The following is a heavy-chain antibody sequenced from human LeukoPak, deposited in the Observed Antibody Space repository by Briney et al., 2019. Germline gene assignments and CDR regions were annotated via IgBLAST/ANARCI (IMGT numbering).Heavy chain of an antibody. V-gene: IGHV1-24*01. CDR1: GYTVTELS. CDR2: FDPEDGET. J-gene: IGHJ4*02. Sequence: SVKVSCQVSGYTVTELSMHWVRQAPGKGLEWRGGFDPEDGETIYAQKFQGRVTMTEDSSTDTAYMELSSLRSEDTAVYYCATAPLAAAGRFDYWGQGTLVTVSS. CDR3: ATAPLAAAGRFDY. D-gene: IGHD6-13*01.